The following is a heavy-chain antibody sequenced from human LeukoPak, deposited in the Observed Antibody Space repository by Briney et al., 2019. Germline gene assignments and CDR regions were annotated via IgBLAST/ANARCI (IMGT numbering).Heavy chain of an antibody. CDR1: GGSINSYY. D-gene: IGHD3-10*01. J-gene: IGHJ4*02. V-gene: IGHV4-30-4*01. CDR2: IYYSGST. CDR3: ARLLWFGELSGFDY. Sequence: SETLSLTCTVSGGSINSYYWSWIRQPPGKGLEWIGYIYYSGSTYYNPSLKSRVTISVDTSKNQFSLKLSSVTAADTAVYYCARLLWFGELSGFDYWGQGTLVTVSS.